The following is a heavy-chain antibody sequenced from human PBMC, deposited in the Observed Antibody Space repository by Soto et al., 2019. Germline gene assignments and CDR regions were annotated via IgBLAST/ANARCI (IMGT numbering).Heavy chain of an antibody. Sequence: EVQLVESGGGLVQPGGSLRLSCAASGFTFNSYAMAWVRQAPGKGLEWVSAISGSGGTTYYADSVKGRFTISRDNSKNTLYLQMNSLRAEDTALYYCAKDRFLPSDSRGYLFDYWGQGTLVTVSS. V-gene: IGHV3-23*04. CDR1: GFTFNSYA. D-gene: IGHD3-22*01. J-gene: IGHJ4*02. CDR3: AKDRFLPSDSRGYLFDY. CDR2: ISGSGGTT.